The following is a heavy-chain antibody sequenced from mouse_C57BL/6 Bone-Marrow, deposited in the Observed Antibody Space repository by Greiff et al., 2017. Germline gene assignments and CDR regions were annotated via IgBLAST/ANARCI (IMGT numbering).Heavy chain of an antibody. CDR1: GFTFSSYG. CDR2: ISSGGSYT. V-gene: IGHV5-6*02. J-gene: IGHJ3*01. D-gene: IGHD2-4*01. CDR3: ARHWDYGGSWFAY. Sequence: DVMLVESGGDLVKPGGSLKLSCAASGFTFSSYGMSWVRQTPDKRLEWVATISSGGSYTYYPDSVKGRFTISRDNAKNTLYLQMSSLKSEDTAMYYCARHWDYGGSWFAYWGQGTLVTVSA.